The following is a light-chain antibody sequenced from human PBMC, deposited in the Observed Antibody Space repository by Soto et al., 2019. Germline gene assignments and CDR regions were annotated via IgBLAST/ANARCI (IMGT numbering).Light chain of an antibody. CDR2: GVF. Sequence: QSALTQPRSVSGSPGQSVTISCTGTSSDVGGYNHVSWYQHHPGKAPKLMIHGVFKRPSGVPDRFSGSKSGNTASLTISGLQAEDEADYYCCSFAGRDNYVVFGGGTKLTVL. CDR1: SSDVGGYNH. CDR3: CSFAGRDNYVV. V-gene: IGLV2-11*01. J-gene: IGLJ2*01.